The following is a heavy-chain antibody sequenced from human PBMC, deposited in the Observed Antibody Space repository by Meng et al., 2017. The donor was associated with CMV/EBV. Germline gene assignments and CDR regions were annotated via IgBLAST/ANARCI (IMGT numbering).Heavy chain of an antibody. Sequence: GESLKISCAASGFTFSNYAMSWVRQAPGKGLEWVSGISSGGTTHHADSVKDRFTISRDNSINTLYLQMSSLRPDDTAVFYCAKALCSTTTCTFDYWGQGILVTVSS. CDR2: ISSGGTT. CDR1: GFTFSNYA. CDR3: AKALCSTTTCTFDY. V-gene: IGHV3-23*01. D-gene: IGHD2-2*01. J-gene: IGHJ4*02.